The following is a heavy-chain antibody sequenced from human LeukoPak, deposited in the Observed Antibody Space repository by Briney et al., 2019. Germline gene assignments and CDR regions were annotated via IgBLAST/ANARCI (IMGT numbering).Heavy chain of an antibody. D-gene: IGHD3-10*01. CDR2: IKSKADGGTT. Sequence: GGSLRLSCAASGFTFSNAWMSWVRQAPGEGLEGVGRIKSKADGGTTDYAAPVNGRFTISRDDSKNTLYLQMNSLQTEDTAVYYCTRYYGQFDCWGQGTLVAVSS. V-gene: IGHV3-15*01. CDR3: TRYYGQFDC. J-gene: IGHJ4*02. CDR1: GFTFSNAW.